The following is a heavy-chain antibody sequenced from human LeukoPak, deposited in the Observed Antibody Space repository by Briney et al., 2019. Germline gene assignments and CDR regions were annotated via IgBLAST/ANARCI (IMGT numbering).Heavy chain of an antibody. D-gene: IGHD6-13*01. Sequence: ASVKVSCKASGYTFTSYGISWVRQAPGQGLEWMGWISAYNGNTNYAQKLQGRGTMTTDTSTSTAYMELRSLRSDDTAVYYCARVSIAAAGLSFDIWGQGTMVTVSS. V-gene: IGHV1-18*01. CDR2: ISAYNGNT. J-gene: IGHJ3*02. CDR3: ARVSIAAAGLSFDI. CDR1: GYTFTSYG.